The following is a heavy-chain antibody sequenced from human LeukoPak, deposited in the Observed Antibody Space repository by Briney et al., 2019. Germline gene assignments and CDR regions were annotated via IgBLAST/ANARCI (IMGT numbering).Heavy chain of an antibody. V-gene: IGHV4-59*12. J-gene: IGHJ4*02. Sequence: PSETLSLTCTVSGGSISSYYWSWIRQPPGKGLEWIGYIYYSGSTNYNPSLKSRVTISVDTSKNQFSLKLSSVTAADTAVYYCARDRQMFASGRVYFDCWGRGTLVTVSS. CDR1: GGSISSYY. D-gene: IGHD3-10*01. CDR3: ARDRQMFASGRVYFDC. CDR2: IYYSGST.